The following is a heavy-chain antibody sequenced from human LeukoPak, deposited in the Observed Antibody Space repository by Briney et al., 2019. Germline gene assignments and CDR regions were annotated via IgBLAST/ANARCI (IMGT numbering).Heavy chain of an antibody. Sequence: ASVKVSCKASGYTFTSYYMNWVRQAPGQGLEWMGIINPSGGSTSYAQKFQGRVTMTRDTSTSTVYMELSSLRSEDTAVYYCARDSGITIFGVVTRPFDYWGQGTLVTVSS. J-gene: IGHJ4*02. CDR3: ARDSGITIFGVVTRPFDY. V-gene: IGHV1-46*01. CDR1: GYTFTSYY. D-gene: IGHD3-3*01. CDR2: INPSGGST.